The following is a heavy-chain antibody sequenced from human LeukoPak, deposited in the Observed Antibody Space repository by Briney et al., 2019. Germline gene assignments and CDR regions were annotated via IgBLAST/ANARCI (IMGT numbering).Heavy chain of an antibody. Sequence: PSATLSLTCTVSCYSISSGYYWGWIRQPPGKGLEWIGIIYHSGRTDYNPSLKSRVTISEDTSKNQFSLKLSSVTAADTAVYYCVRSDDFWSGYYGYWGQGTLVTVSS. CDR3: VRSDDFWSGYYGY. CDR1: CYSISSGYY. V-gene: IGHV4-38-2*02. J-gene: IGHJ4*02. D-gene: IGHD3-3*01. CDR2: IYHSGRT.